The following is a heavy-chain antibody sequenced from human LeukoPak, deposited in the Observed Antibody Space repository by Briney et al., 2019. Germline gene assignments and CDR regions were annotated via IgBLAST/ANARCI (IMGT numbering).Heavy chain of an antibody. V-gene: IGHV4-4*07. CDR2: IYASGTT. CDR1: GGSITGDF. Sequence: PSETLSLTCTVSGGSITGDFWTWVRQPAGKGLEWIGRIYASGTTNYNPSLKSRVTMSVDTSKNQFFLRLTSVTAADTAVYYCARGAFDLWGRGTLVTVSS. CDR3: ARGAFDL. J-gene: IGHJ2*01.